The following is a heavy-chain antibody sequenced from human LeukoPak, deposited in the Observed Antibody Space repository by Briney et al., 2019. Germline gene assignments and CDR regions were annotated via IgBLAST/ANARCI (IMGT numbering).Heavy chain of an antibody. D-gene: IGHD2-2*01. Sequence: SGGSLKLSCAASGFTFSNAWMSWVRQAPGKGLEWVGRIKSKTDGGTTDYAAPVKGRFTISRDDSKNTLYLQMNSLKTEDTAVYYCTTLPRAYCSSTSCQQISWWGQGTLVTVSS. CDR2: IKSKTDGGTT. CDR3: TTLPRAYCSSTSCQQISW. J-gene: IGHJ4*02. CDR1: GFTFSNAW. V-gene: IGHV3-15*01.